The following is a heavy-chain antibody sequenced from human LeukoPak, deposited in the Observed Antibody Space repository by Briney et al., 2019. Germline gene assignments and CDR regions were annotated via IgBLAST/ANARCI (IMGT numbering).Heavy chain of an antibody. CDR1: GGSISSGDYY. D-gene: IGHD6-13*01. CDR3: ALRLAAAAGAWFDP. V-gene: IGHV4-30-4*08. J-gene: IGHJ5*02. CDR2: IYYSGST. Sequence: SQTLSLTXTVSGGSISSGDYYWSWIRQPPGQGLEWIGYIYYSGSTYYNPSLKSRVTISVDTSKNQFSLKLSSVTAADTAVYYCALRLAAAAGAWFDPWGQGTLVTVSS.